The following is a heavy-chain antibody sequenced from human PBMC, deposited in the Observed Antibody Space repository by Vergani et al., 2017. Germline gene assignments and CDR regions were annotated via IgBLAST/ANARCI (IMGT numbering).Heavy chain of an antibody. CDR3: ARVVVGRSWDIVVVPAGYYMDV. Sequence: EVQLVESGGGLVKPGGSLRLSCAASGFTFSSYSMNWVRQAPGKGLEWVSSISSSSSYIYYADSVKGRFTISRDNAKNSLYLQMNSLRAEDTAVYSCARVVVGRSWDIVVVPAGYYMDVWGKGTTVTVSS. D-gene: IGHD2-2*01. CDR2: ISSSSSYI. V-gene: IGHV3-21*01. J-gene: IGHJ6*03. CDR1: GFTFSSYS.